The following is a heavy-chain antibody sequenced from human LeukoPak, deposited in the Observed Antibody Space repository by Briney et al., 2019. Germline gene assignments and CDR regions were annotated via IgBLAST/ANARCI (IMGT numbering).Heavy chain of an antibody. CDR3: ARSIVVVPANYYYYYGMDV. CDR2: FDPEDGET. D-gene: IGHD2-2*01. CDR1: GYTLTELS. Sequence: GASVKVSCKVSGYTLTELSMHWVRQAPGKGLEWMGGFDPEDGETIYAQKFQGRVTMTRDTSTSTVYMELSSLRSEDTAVYYCARSIVVVPANYYYYYGMDVWGQGTTVTVSS. J-gene: IGHJ6*02. V-gene: IGHV1-24*01.